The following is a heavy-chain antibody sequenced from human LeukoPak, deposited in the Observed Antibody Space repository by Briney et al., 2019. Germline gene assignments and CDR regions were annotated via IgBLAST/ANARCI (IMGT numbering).Heavy chain of an antibody. CDR1: GGSVSSGSYY. D-gene: IGHD2-21*02. Sequence: SETLSLTCTVSGGSVSSGSYYWSWIRQPPGKGPEWIGYIYYSGSTNYNPSLKSRVTISVDTSKNQFSLKLSSVTAADTAVYYCARFCGGDCYSAVHAFDIWGQGTMVTVSS. CDR2: IYYSGST. CDR3: ARFCGGDCYSAVHAFDI. J-gene: IGHJ3*02. V-gene: IGHV4-61*01.